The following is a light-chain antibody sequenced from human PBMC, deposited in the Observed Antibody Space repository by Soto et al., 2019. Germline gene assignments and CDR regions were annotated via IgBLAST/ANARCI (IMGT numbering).Light chain of an antibody. CDR2: KAS. J-gene: IGKJ2*03. CDR1: QSISSW. V-gene: IGKV1-5*03. CDR3: QAYNSYSAS. Sequence: DIQMTQSPSTLSASVGDRVTITCRASQSISSWLAWYQQKPGKAPKLLIYKASSLESGVPSRFSGSGSGTEFTLTISSLQPDDFASYDCQAYNSYSASFGQGTKV.